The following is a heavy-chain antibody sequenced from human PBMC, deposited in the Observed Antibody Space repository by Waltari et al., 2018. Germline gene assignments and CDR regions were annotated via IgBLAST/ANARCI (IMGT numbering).Heavy chain of an antibody. CDR1: GYTFTGYY. D-gene: IGHD3-22*01. J-gene: IGHJ4*02. V-gene: IGHV1-2*06. Sequence: QVQLVQSGAEGKKPGASVKGSCKASGYTFTGYYMHGVRQAAGQGLEWSGPINPTSCGPTHAQQFQVTVTMTRDPSIRTAYMELSRLRSDDTAAYYCARGGRRYYDSSGSLFDYWGQGTLVTVSS. CDR3: ARGGRRYYDSSGSLFDY. CDR2: INPTSCGP.